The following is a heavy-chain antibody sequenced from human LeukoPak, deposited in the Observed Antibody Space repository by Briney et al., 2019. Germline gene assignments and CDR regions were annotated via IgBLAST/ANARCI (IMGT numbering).Heavy chain of an antibody. J-gene: IGHJ5*02. CDR3: ARGGSYYWPIDL. V-gene: IGHV3-48*03. D-gene: IGHD1-26*01. Sequence: PGGSLRLSCAASGFTFSSYEMNWVRQAPGKGLEWVSYISSSGSTIYYADSVKGRFTISRDNAKNSLYLQMNSLRADDTAVYYCARGGSYYWPIDLWGQGTLVTVSS. CDR1: GFTFSSYE. CDR2: ISSSGSTI.